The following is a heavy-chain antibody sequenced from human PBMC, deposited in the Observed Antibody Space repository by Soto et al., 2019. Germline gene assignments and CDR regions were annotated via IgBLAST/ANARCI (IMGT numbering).Heavy chain of an antibody. J-gene: IGHJ4*02. V-gene: IGHV1-46*01. Sequence: GASVKVSCKASGYTFTSYYMHWVRQAPGQGLEWMGIINPSGGSTSYAQKFQGRVTMTRDTSTSTVYMELSSLRSEDTAVYYCARAGDSIRITSGTFSPPDYWGQGTLVTVSS. D-gene: IGHD3-10*01. CDR2: INPSGGST. CDR3: ARAGDSIRITSGTFSPPDY. CDR1: GYTFTSYY.